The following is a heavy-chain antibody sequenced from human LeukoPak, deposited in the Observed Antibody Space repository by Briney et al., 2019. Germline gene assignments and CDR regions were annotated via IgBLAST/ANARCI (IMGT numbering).Heavy chain of an antibody. V-gene: IGHV3-11*06. Sequence: NPGGSLRLSCAASGFSFSDYYMSWIRQTPEEGLEWLSYISSSGDYKNYADSLKGRFTISRDNAKNSVYLQMNSLRAEDTAVYYCARQGLYDSSDFWTFQHWGQGTLVTVSS. J-gene: IGHJ1*01. CDR2: ISSSGDYK. CDR3: ARQGLYDSSDFWTFQH. CDR1: GFSFSDYY. D-gene: IGHD3/OR15-3a*01.